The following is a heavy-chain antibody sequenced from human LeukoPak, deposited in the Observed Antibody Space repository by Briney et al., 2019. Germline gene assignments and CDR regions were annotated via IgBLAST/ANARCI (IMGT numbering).Heavy chain of an antibody. CDR1: GFTFSSYA. Sequence: PGGSLRLSCAASGFTFSSYAMHWVRQAPGKGLEWVAVISYDGSNKYYADSVKGRFTISRDNSKNTLYLQMNSLRAEDTAVYYCAKGSVPTKYYYGMDVWGQGTTVTVSS. CDR2: ISYDGSNK. CDR3: AKGSVPTKYYYGMDV. J-gene: IGHJ6*02. D-gene: IGHD2-2*01. V-gene: IGHV3-30*04.